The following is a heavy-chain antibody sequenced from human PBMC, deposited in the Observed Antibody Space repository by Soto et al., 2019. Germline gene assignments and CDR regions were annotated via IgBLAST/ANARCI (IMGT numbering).Heavy chain of an antibody. V-gene: IGHV4-39*01. CDR1: CGSISSSSYY. J-gene: IGHJ5*02. CDR3: ASGGT. CDR2: IYYSGST. Sequence: PSETLSLTCTVSCGSISSSSYYWGWIRQPPGKGLEWIGSIYYSGSTYYNPSLKSRVTISVDTSKNQFSLKVRFVTATDTAVYYCASGGTWGQGTLVTVSS. D-gene: IGHD2-8*02.